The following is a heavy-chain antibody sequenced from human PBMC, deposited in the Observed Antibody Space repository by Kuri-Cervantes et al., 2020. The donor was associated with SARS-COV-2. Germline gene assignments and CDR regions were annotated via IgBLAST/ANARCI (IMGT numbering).Heavy chain of an antibody. D-gene: IGHD3-10*01. CDR2: VSWNGSRT. CDR1: GFTFSNSD. V-gene: IGHV3-35*01. Sequence: GGSLRLSCAASGFTFSNSDMNWVHQAPGKGLEWVSGVSWNGSRTHYADSVKGRFIISRDNSRNTLYLQTNSLRAEDTAVYYCARVVRGVIIEGDYWGQGTLVTVSS. J-gene: IGHJ4*01. CDR3: ARVVRGVIIEGDY.